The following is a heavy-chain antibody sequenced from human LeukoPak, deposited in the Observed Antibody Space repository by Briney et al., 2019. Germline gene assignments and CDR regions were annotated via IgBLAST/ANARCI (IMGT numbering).Heavy chain of an antibody. Sequence: GGSLRLSCAASGFTFSNAWMSWVRQAPGKGLEWVANIKQDGSEKYYVDSVKGRFTISRDNAKNSLYLQMNSLRAEDTAVYYCARVEVRTVVTPDWYFDLWGRGTLVTVSS. CDR2: IKQDGSEK. J-gene: IGHJ2*01. CDR1: GFTFSNAW. CDR3: ARVEVRTVVTPDWYFDL. V-gene: IGHV3-7*01. D-gene: IGHD4-23*01.